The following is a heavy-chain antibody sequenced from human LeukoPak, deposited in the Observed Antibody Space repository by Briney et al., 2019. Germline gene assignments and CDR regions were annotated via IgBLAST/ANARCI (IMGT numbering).Heavy chain of an antibody. CDR3: ASIPTRDAFDI. Sequence: SETLSLTCTVSGGSISSSSYYWGWIRQPPGKGLEWIASIYYSGSTYYNPSLKSRVTVSVDTSKNQFSLKLSSVTAADTAVYYCASIPTRDAFDIWGQGTMVTVSS. CDR2: IYYSGST. J-gene: IGHJ3*02. CDR1: GGSISSSSYY. D-gene: IGHD2-21*01. V-gene: IGHV4-39*01.